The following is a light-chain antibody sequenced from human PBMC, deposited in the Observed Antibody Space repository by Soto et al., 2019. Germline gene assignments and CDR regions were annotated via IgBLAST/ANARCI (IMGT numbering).Light chain of an antibody. CDR2: GNS. J-gene: IGLJ2*01. CDR1: VSNIGAGYD. Sequence: QLVLTQPPSVSGAPGQRVTISCTGSVSNIGAGYDVHWYQQLPGTAPKLLIYGNSNRPSGVPDRFSGSKSGTSASLAITGLQAEDEADYYCQSYDSSLSGVVFGGGTKVTVL. CDR3: QSYDSSLSGVV. V-gene: IGLV1-40*01.